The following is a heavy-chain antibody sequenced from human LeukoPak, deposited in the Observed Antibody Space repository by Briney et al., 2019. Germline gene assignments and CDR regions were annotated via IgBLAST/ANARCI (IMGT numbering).Heavy chain of an antibody. CDR1: GGSISSGGYY. V-gene: IGHV4-30-2*01. CDR3: ARSTVTNNYYYGMDV. J-gene: IGHJ6*02. Sequence: SETLSLTCTVSGGSISSGGYYWSWIRQPPGKGLEWIGYIYHSGSTYYNPSLKSRVTISVDRSKNQFSLKLSSVTAADTAVYYCARSTVTNNYYYGMDVWGQGTTVTVSS. CDR2: IYHSGST. D-gene: IGHD4-11*01.